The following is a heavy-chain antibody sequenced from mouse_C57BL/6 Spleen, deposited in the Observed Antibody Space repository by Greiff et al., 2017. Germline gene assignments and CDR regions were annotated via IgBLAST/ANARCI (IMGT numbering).Heavy chain of an antibody. CDR1: GYSFTDYY. CDR2: INPNYGAT. Sequence: VQLKESGPELVKPGASVKISCKASGYSFTDYYMNWVKQSNGKSLEWIGVINPNYGATSYNQKFKGKATLTVDQSSNTAYMQLNSLTSEDSAVYYCACSSRGLYYFDYWGQGTTLTVSS. D-gene: IGHD1-1*01. J-gene: IGHJ2*01. V-gene: IGHV1-39*01. CDR3: ACSSRGLYYFDY.